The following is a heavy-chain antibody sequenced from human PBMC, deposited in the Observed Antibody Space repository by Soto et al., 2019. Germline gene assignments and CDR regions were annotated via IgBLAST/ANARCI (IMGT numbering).Heavy chain of an antibody. Sequence: SETLSLTCAVYGGSFSGYYWSWIRQPPGKGLEWIGEINHSGSTNYNPSLKSRVTISVDTSKNQFSLKLSSVTAADTAVYYCARAAPRYCSGASCYSGRDDWGQGTLGTVSS. J-gene: IGHJ4*02. V-gene: IGHV4-34*01. CDR2: INHSGST. CDR3: ARAAPRYCSGASCYSGRDD. CDR1: GGSFSGYY. D-gene: IGHD2-15*01.